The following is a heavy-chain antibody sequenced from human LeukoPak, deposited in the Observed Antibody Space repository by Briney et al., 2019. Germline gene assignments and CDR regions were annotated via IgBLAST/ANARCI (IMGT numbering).Heavy chain of an antibody. V-gene: IGHV1-8*03. CDR3: ARGRSTGYPYYFEY. CDR2: MNPNSGST. CDR1: GYTFTSYD. J-gene: IGHJ4*02. Sequence: VASVKVSCKASGYTFTSYDITWVRQATGQGLEWMGWMNPNSGSTGYAQKFQGRVTITRNTSISTAYMELSGLRSEDTAVYYCARGRSTGYPYYFEYWGQGTLVTVSS. D-gene: IGHD5-12*01.